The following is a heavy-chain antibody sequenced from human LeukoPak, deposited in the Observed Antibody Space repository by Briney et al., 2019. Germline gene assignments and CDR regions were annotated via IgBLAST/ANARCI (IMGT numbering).Heavy chain of an antibody. V-gene: IGHV1-3*02. CDR1: GYTFATYA. CDR3: VREAPFGAFDI. D-gene: IGHD2/OR15-2a*01. CDR2: SNAGNGNT. Sequence: GASVKVSCKASGYTFATYAMHWVRQAPGQRLEWMGWSNAGNGNTKYSQEFQGRVTITRDTSASTAYMGLSSLRSEDMAVYYCVREAPFGAFDIWGQGTMVTVSS. J-gene: IGHJ3*02.